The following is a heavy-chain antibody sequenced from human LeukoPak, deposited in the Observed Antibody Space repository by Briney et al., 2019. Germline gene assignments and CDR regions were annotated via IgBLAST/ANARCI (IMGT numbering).Heavy chain of an antibody. CDR2: IYTSGST. D-gene: IGHD3-9*01. CDR1: GGSISSYY. V-gene: IGHV4-4*07. Sequence: TSETLSLTCTVSGGSISSYYWSWIRQPAGKGLEWIGRIYTSGSTNYNPSLKSRVTISVDTSKNQFSLELRSLTAADTAVYHCARAPIVPGYGVGGYFDYWGQGTLVTVSS. J-gene: IGHJ4*02. CDR3: ARAPIVPGYGVGGYFDY.